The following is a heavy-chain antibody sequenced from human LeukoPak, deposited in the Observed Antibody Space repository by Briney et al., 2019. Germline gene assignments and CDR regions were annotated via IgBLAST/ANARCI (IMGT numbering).Heavy chain of an antibody. CDR2: INHSGST. J-gene: IGHJ4*02. Sequence: SETLSLTCAVSGGSISSGGYPWSWIRQPPGKGLEWIGEINHSGSTNYNPSLKSRVTISVDTSKNQFSLKLSSVTAADTAVYYCARGRGRQQLVPFDYWGQGTLVTVSS. D-gene: IGHD6-13*01. V-gene: IGHV4-34*01. CDR1: GGSISSGGYP. CDR3: ARGRGRQQLVPFDY.